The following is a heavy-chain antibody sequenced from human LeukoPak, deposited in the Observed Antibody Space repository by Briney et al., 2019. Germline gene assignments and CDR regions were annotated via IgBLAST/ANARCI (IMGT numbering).Heavy chain of an antibody. CDR3: ARHPVVTSIIGDYYYGMDV. CDR1: GGSMTNHY. J-gene: IGHJ6*02. V-gene: IGHV4-59*08. Sequence: PSESLSLTCTVSGGSMTNHYWSWIRQPPGKGLEWIGYIYYSGSTNYNPSLKSRVTISVDTSKNQFSLKLSSVTAADTAVYYCARHPVVTSIIGDYYYGMDVWGQGTTVTVSS. CDR2: IYYSGST. D-gene: IGHD4-23*01.